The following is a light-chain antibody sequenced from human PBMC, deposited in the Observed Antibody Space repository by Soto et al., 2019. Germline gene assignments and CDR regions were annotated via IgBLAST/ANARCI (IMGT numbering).Light chain of an antibody. CDR3: QQYIKWPIT. Sequence: EIVLTQSPATLSLSPGERAALSCRASLIVTSSLAWYQQRPGQTPRLLISDASTRATGIPARFSGSGSGTEFTLTVSSLQSEDFAVYYCQQYIKWPITFGQGTRLEIK. J-gene: IGKJ5*01. V-gene: IGKV3-15*01. CDR2: DAS. CDR1: LIVTSS.